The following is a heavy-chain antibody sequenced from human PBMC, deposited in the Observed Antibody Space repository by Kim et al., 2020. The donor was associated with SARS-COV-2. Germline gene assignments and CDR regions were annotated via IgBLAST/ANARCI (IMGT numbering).Heavy chain of an antibody. V-gene: IGHV3-30*04. CDR3: ASGIAVAGTCY. D-gene: IGHD6-19*01. Sequence: GGSLRLSCAASGFTFSSYAMHWVRQAPGKGLEWVAVISYDGSNKYYADSVKGRFTISRDNSKNTLYLQMNSLRAEDTAVYYCASGIAVAGTCYWGQGTLV. J-gene: IGHJ4*02. CDR2: ISYDGSNK. CDR1: GFTFSSYA.